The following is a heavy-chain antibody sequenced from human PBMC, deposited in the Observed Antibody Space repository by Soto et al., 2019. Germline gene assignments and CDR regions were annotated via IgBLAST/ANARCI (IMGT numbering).Heavy chain of an antibody. CDR1: GVTFTSYA. CDR3: AKRSSGFDY. V-gene: IGHV3-23*01. CDR2: ISKSGDST. Sequence: GGSLRLSCAASGVTFTSYAMTWVRQVPGEGLQWVSSISKSGDSTYYADSVKGRFTTSRDNSKNTLYLQMNSLRAEDTAIYYCAKRSSGFDYWGRGTLVTVS. J-gene: IGHJ4*02.